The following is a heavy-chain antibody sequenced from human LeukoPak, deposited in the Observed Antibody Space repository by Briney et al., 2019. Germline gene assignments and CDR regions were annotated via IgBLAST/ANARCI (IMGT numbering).Heavy chain of an antibody. CDR3: AREHLRYFDWLSQNYYMDV. D-gene: IGHD3-9*01. J-gene: IGHJ6*03. CDR1: GYTFISYG. CDR2: ISAYNGNT. V-gene: IGHV1-18*01. Sequence: ASVKVSCKASGYTFISYGISWVRQAPGQGLEWMGWISAYNGNTNYAQNFQGRVTMTTETSTSTAYMELRSLRSDDTAVYYCAREHLRYFDWLSQNYYMDVWGKGTTVTVSS.